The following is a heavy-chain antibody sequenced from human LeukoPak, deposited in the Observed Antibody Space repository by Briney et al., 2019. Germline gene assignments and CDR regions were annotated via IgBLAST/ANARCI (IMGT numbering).Heavy chain of an antibody. CDR2: ISSSGSTI. D-gene: IGHD3-10*01. V-gene: IGHV3-48*03. J-gene: IGHJ5*02. CDR1: GFTFSSYE. Sequence: GGSLRLSCAASGFTFSSYEMNWVRQAPGKGLEWVSYISSSGSTIYYADSVKGRFTISRDNAKNSLYLQMNSLRAEDTAVYYCARVNVMVRGRGNTKLYNWFDPWGQGTLVTVSS. CDR3: ARVNVMVRGRGNTKLYNWFDP.